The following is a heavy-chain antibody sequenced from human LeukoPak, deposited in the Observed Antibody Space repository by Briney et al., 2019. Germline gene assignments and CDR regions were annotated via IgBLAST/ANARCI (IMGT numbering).Heavy chain of an antibody. D-gene: IGHD6-13*01. CDR1: GFIFSTYV. V-gene: IGHV3-23*01. CDR2: LTAAGAGT. J-gene: IGHJ5*02. Sequence: PGGSLRLSCAASGFIFSTYVMSWPRQAPGKGLEWVSGLTAAGAGTYYADSVKGRFTISRDNSKNTVFLQLTSLKVEDTALYYCAARGPQEQLAWGQGTLVTVSS. CDR3: AARGPQEQLA.